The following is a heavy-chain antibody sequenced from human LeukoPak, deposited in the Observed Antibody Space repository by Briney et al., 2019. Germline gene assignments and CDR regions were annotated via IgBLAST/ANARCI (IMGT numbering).Heavy chain of an antibody. J-gene: IGHJ1*01. CDR3: ARGAGIAAAGGYFQH. CDR2: INPNSGGT. D-gene: IGHD6-13*01. Sequence: ASVKVSCKASGYTFTGYYMHWVRRAPGQGLEWMGWINPNSGGTNYAQKFQGWVTMTRDTSISTAYMELSRLRSDDTAVYYCARGAGIAAAGGYFQHWGQGTLVTVSS. CDR1: GYTFTGYY. V-gene: IGHV1-2*04.